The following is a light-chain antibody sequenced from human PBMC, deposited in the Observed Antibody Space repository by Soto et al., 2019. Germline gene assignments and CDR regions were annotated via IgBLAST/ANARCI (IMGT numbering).Light chain of an antibody. Sequence: EIALTQSRDTLSLSPGERATPTCRASQSVSSSLAWYQQKPGQAPRLLIYDASNRATGIPARFSGSGSGTDFTLTISSLEPEDFAVYYCQQRSNWPPEVTFGPGTKVDIK. J-gene: IGKJ3*01. V-gene: IGKV3-11*01. CDR3: QQRSNWPPEVT. CDR2: DAS. CDR1: QSVSSS.